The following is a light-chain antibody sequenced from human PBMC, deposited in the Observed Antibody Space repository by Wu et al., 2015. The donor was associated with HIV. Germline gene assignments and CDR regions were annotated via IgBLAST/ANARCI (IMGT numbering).Light chain of an antibody. CDR3: QQYNSYSWT. V-gene: IGKV1-5*03. J-gene: IGKJ1*01. CDR2: KAS. Sequence: DIQVTQSPSTLSASVGDRVTITCRASQSISNWLAWCQQKPGKAPKLLIYKASSLESGVPSRFSGSGSGTEFTLTISSLQPDDFATYYCQQYNSYSWTFGQGTKVEIK. CDR1: QSISNW.